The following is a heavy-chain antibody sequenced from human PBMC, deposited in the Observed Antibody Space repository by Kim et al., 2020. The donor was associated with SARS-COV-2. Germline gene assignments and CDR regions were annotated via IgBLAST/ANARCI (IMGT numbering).Heavy chain of an antibody. V-gene: IGHV4-34*01. CDR2: INHSGST. CDR3: ARERPLLRGSSSFDY. D-gene: IGHD6-6*01. Sequence: TLSLTCAVYGGSFSGYYWSWIRQPPGKGLEWIGEINHSGSTNYNPSLKSRVTISVDTSKNQFSLKLSSVTAADTAVYYCARERPLLRGSSSFDYWGQGTLVTVSS. CDR1: GGSFSGYY. J-gene: IGHJ4*02.